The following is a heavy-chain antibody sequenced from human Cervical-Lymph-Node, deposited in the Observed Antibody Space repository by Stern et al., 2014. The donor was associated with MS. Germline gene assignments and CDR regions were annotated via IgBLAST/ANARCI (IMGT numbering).Heavy chain of an antibody. V-gene: IGHV2-70*04. Sequence: QITLKESGPALVKPTQTLTLTCAFSGFSLSTSGMRVSWIRQLPGRALEWLARIDWNDDKFYSTFLKTRLTISKDTSKNQVVLTMTNMDPVDTATYYCARVSWSKIDYWGQGTLVTVSS. CDR3: ARVSWSKIDY. CDR1: GFSLSTSGMR. J-gene: IGHJ4*02. CDR2: IDWNDDK. D-gene: IGHD3-3*01.